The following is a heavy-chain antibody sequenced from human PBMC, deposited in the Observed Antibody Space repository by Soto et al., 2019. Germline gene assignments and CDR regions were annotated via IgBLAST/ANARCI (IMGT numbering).Heavy chain of an antibody. CDR2: IYYSGST. D-gene: IGHD4-17*01. CDR1: GGSISSYY. V-gene: IGHV4-59*01. J-gene: IGHJ4*02. Sequence: QVQLQASGPGLVKPSETLSLTCEVSGGSISSYYWGWIRQPPGKGLEWIGYIYYSGSTNYNPSLKSRVTISVDTSKNQCSLKLSSVTAADTAVYYCAKGTTVTPTKDWGQGTLVPVSS. CDR3: AKGTTVTPTKD.